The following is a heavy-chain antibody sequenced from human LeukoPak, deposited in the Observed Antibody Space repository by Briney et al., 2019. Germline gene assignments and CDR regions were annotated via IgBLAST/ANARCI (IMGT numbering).Heavy chain of an antibody. CDR3: AKVGEQQLVTHFDY. D-gene: IGHD6-13*01. CDR2: ISGSGGST. CDR1: GFTFSSYA. J-gene: IGHJ4*02. V-gene: IGHV3-23*01. Sequence: GGSLRLSCAASGFTFSSYAMSWVRQAPGKGLEWVSAISGSGGSTYYADSVKGRFTISRDNSKDTLYLQMNSLRAEDTAVYYCAKVGEQQLVTHFDYWGQGAQVTVSS.